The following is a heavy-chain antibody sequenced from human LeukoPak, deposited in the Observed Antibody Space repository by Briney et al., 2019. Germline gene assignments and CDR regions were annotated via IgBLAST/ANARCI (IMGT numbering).Heavy chain of an antibody. Sequence: GGSLRLSCGASGFTVSNHHMSWVRQTPGKGLEWVSVIFSGGNTYYTDSVKGRFTISRDNSRNTLYLQVNRLRAEDTAVYCCARDGGWPGYFDIWGQGTMVTVSS. J-gene: IGHJ3*02. CDR1: GFTVSNHH. CDR3: ARDGGWPGYFDI. D-gene: IGHD3-16*01. CDR2: IFSGGNT. V-gene: IGHV3-53*01.